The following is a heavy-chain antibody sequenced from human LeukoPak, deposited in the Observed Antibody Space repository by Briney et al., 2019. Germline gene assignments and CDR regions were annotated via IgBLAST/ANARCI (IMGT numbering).Heavy chain of an antibody. V-gene: IGHV1-18*01. CDR2: ISAYNGNT. CDR3: ARDQSSGWYGY. D-gene: IGHD6-19*01. Sequence: ASVKVSCKASGYTFTSYGISWVRQAPGQGREWMGWISAYNGNTNYAQKLQGIVTMTTDTSTRTAYMALRSLRSDDTAVYYCARDQSSGWYGYWGQGTLVTVSS. CDR1: GYTFTSYG. J-gene: IGHJ4*02.